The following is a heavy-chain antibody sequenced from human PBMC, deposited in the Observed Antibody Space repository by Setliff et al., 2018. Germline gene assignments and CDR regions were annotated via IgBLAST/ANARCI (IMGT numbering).Heavy chain of an antibody. D-gene: IGHD3-22*01. V-gene: IGHV3-9*03. CDR1: GFSFDDYS. Sequence: GGSLRLSCAASGFSFDDYSMHWVRHAPGKGLEWVSGISWNSDTIEYADSVKGRFTISRDNAQNSLYLQMNSLRDEDMALYYCAKGSNYYVSSGYYYGVDYWGQGTLVTVSS. J-gene: IGHJ4*02. CDR2: ISWNSDTI. CDR3: AKGSNYYVSSGYYYGVDY.